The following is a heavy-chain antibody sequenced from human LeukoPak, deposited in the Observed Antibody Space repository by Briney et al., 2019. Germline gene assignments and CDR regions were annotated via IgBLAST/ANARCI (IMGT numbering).Heavy chain of an antibody. CDR3: ARDPPIAVACGGNY. Sequence: KPGGSLRLSCAASGFTFSSYSMNWVRQAPGKGLEWVSSISSSSSYIYYADSVKGRFTISRDNAKNSLYLQMNSLRAEDTAVYYCARDPPIAVACGGNYLGQGTLVTVCS. CDR1: GFTFSSYS. CDR2: ISSSSSYI. J-gene: IGHJ4*02. V-gene: IGHV3-21*01. D-gene: IGHD6-19*01.